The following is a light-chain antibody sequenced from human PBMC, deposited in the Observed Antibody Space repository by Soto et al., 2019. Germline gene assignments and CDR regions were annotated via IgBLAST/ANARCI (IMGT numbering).Light chain of an antibody. J-gene: IGKJ1*01. CDR2: YAS. CDR3: RRYKVWRSA. CDR1: QSASTT. Sequence: EIVLTQSPATLSVSPVERATLSCRASQSASTTVAWYQQKSGQAPRLLIYYASTRAIGVPARFCFCGAGKGIRLSFAVLAFLDFRVYYFRRYKVWRSALGQGTKVDIK. V-gene: IGKV3-15*01.